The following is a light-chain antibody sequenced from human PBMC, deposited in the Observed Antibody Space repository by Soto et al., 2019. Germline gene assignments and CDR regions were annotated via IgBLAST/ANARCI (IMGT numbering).Light chain of an antibody. CDR1: TGAVTSGRF. CDR3: LLYFGGFLWV. CDR2: STS. V-gene: IGLV7-43*01. Sequence: QTVVTQEPSLTVSPGGTVTLTCASSTGAVTSGRFANWFQQKPGQAPRPLIYSTSNRHSWAPARFSGSLLGGKAALTLSGAQAEYEAEYYCLLYFGGFLWVFGGGTKLTVL. J-gene: IGLJ3*02.